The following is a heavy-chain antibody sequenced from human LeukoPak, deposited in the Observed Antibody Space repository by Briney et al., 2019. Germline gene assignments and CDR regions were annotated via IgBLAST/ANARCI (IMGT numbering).Heavy chain of an antibody. CDR3: ASRGYSSSWYNWFDP. V-gene: IGHV4-39*01. J-gene: IGHJ5*02. CDR2: IYYSGST. Sequence: KASETLSLTCTVSGGSISSSSYYWGWIRQPPGKGLEWIGSIYYSGSTYYNPSLKSRVTISVDTSKNQFSLKLSSVTAADTAVYYCASRGYSSSWYNWFDPWGQGTLVTVSS. D-gene: IGHD6-13*01. CDR1: GGSISSSSYY.